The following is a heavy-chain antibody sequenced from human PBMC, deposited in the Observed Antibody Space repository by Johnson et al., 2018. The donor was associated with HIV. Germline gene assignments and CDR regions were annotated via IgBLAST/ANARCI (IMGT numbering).Heavy chain of an antibody. Sequence: QVQLVESGGGVVQPGRFLRLSCAASGFTFSSYGMHWVRQAPGKGLEWVAVISYDGSNKYYADSVKGRFTISRDNAKNTLYLQLNSLRAEDTAVYYCARYCSGGSCYSVWQKNYAFDIWGQGTMVTVSS. CDR2: ISYDGSNK. J-gene: IGHJ3*02. V-gene: IGHV3-30*03. CDR3: ARYCSGGSCYSVWQKNYAFDI. CDR1: GFTFSSYG. D-gene: IGHD2-15*01.